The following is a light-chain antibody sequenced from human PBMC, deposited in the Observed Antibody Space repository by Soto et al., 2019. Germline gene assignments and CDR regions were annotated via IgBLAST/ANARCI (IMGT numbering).Light chain of an antibody. CDR3: QQYGSSRVT. CDR1: QSVSSSY. J-gene: IGKJ4*01. V-gene: IGKV3-20*01. Sequence: EIVLTQSPGTLSLSPGERATLSCRASQSVSSSYLAWYQQKPGQAPRLLIYGASNRATGIPDRFSGSGSGTDFTLTISRLEPEDFAVYYCQQYGSSRVTFGGGTKVEIK. CDR2: GAS.